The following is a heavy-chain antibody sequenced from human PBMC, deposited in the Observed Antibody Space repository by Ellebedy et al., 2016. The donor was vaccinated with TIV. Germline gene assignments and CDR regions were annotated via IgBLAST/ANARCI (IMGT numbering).Heavy chain of an antibody. J-gene: IGHJ4*02. V-gene: IGHV7-4-1*02. CDR2: INTNTGNP. CDR1: GYTFGTYA. D-gene: IGHD2-8*01. CDR3: ARDPYGGRVYHDY. Sequence: AASVKVSCKASGYTFGTYAMNWVRQAPGQGLEWMGWINTNTGNPTYAQGFSGRFVFSLDTSVSTAYLQISSLKAEDTAVYYCARDPYGGRVYHDYWGQGTLVTVSS.